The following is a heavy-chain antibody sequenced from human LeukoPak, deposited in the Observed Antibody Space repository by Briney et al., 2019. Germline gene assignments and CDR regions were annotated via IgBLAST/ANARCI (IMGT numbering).Heavy chain of an antibody. Sequence: GGSLRLSCAASGFTFSTYAMSWVRQAAGKGLEWVSAITSSGSISHADSVKGRFTISRDNTKNSLYLQMNSLRNEDTALYYCAKAMVPGVITTSYFYYMDVWGKGTTVTVSS. J-gene: IGHJ6*03. D-gene: IGHD3-10*01. V-gene: IGHV3-23*01. CDR1: GFTFSTYA. CDR2: ITSSGSI. CDR3: AKAMVPGVITTSYFYYMDV.